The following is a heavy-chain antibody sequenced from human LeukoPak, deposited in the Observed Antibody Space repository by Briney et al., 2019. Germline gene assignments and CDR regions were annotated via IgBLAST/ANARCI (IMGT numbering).Heavy chain of an antibody. CDR3: TTAPVVPPAIPST. CDR1: GFTFSNPG. CDR2: IKSKTDGGTT. J-gene: IGHJ4*02. D-gene: IGHD2-2*02. Sequence: GGSLRLSCAASGFTFSNPGISWVRQAPGKGLEWVGPIKSKTDGGTTDYAAAVKGRFTISRDDSKNTLYLQMNSLKAEDTAVYYCTTAPVVPPAIPSTWGQGTLVTVSS. V-gene: IGHV3-15*01.